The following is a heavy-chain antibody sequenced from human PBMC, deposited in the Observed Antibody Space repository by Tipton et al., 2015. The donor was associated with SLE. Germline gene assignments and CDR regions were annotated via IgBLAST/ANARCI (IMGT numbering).Heavy chain of an antibody. V-gene: IGHV4-61*01. CDR1: SGSVSSGSYY. CDR2: ISYSGST. D-gene: IGHD3-22*01. CDR3: ATIDSDGDSCVLAGDY. Sequence: TLSLTCTVSSGSVSSGSYYWSWIRQPPGKGLEWIGYISYSGSTTYNPSLKSRVTISLDTSKNQFSLNLTSVTAADTAVYYCATIDSDGDSCVLAGDYRGQGTLSTGSS. J-gene: IGHJ4*02.